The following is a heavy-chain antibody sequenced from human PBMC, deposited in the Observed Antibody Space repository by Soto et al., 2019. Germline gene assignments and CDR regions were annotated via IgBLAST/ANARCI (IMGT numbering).Heavy chain of an antibody. V-gene: IGHV1-69*12. CDR2: IIPIFGTA. J-gene: IGHJ6*02. CDR3: ARDSYDSSGYYRYYYGMDV. CDR1: GGTFSSYA. D-gene: IGHD3-22*01. Sequence: QVQLVQSGAEVKKPGSSVKVSCKASGGTFSSYAISWVRQAPGQGLECMGGIIPIFGTANYAQKFQGRVTITADESTSTAYMELSSLRSEDTAVYYCARDSYDSSGYYRYYYGMDVWGQGTTVTVSS.